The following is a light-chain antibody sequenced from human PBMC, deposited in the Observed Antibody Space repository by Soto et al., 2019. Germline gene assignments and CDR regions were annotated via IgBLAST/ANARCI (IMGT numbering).Light chain of an antibody. Sequence: QSALTQPASVSGSPGQSITISCTGTSSDVGSYNLVSWYQQYPGKAPKFMIYEGSKRPSGVSNRFSGSKSGNTASLTISGLQAEDEADYYFCSYAGSSIYVFGTGTKLTVL. J-gene: IGLJ1*01. CDR2: EGS. CDR3: CSYAGSSIYV. V-gene: IGLV2-23*01. CDR1: SSDVGSYNL.